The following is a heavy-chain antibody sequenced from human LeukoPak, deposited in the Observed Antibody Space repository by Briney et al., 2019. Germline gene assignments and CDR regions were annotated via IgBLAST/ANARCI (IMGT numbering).Heavy chain of an antibody. CDR3: ARALGDCGGDCLHYYYYGMDV. CDR2: ISSSSSYI. Sequence: GGSLRLSCAASGFTFSSYAMSWVRQAPGKGLEWVSSISSSSSYIYYADSVKGRFTISRDNAKNSLYLQMNSLRAEDTAVYYCARALGDCGGDCLHYYYYGMDVWGQGTTVTVSS. V-gene: IGHV3-21*01. J-gene: IGHJ6*02. CDR1: GFTFSSYA. D-gene: IGHD2-21*02.